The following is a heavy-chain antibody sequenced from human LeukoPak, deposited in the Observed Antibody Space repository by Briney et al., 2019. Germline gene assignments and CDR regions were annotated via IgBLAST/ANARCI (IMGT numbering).Heavy chain of an antibody. V-gene: IGHV4-34*01. Sequence: SETLSLTCAVYGGSFSGYYWSWIRQPPGKGLEWIGEINHSGSTNYNPSLKSRVTISVDTSKNQFSLKLSSVTAADTAVYYWARGAPTGAGECFDYWGQGTLVTVSS. CDR3: ARGAPTGAGECFDY. J-gene: IGHJ4*02. CDR1: GGSFSGYY. D-gene: IGHD3-10*01. CDR2: INHSGST.